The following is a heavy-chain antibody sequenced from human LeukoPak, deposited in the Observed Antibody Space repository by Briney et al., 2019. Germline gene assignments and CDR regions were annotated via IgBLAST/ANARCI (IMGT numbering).Heavy chain of an antibody. CDR3: ARDKGTSYLSSFDY. D-gene: IGHD6-6*01. Sequence: SETLSLTCAVYGGSFNNYYWSWIRQPPGKGLEWIGEINHTGDTNYNPSLKSRVTISVDTSKNQFSLKLSSVTAADTAVYYCARDKGTSYLSSFDYWGQGTLVTVSS. CDR1: GGSFNNYY. J-gene: IGHJ4*02. CDR2: INHTGDT. V-gene: IGHV4-34*01.